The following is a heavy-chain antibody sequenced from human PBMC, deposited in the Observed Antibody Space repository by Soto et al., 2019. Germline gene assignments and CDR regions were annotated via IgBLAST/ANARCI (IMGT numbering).Heavy chain of an antibody. J-gene: IGHJ6*02. CDR1: GGTFSSYA. Sequence: ASVKVSCKASGGTFSSYAISWVRQAPGQGLEWMGWMNPNSGNTGYAQKFQGRVTMTRDTSTSTVYMELSSLRSEDTAVYYCARDYYYGSGSYSYYYGMDVWGQGTTVTVSS. CDR2: MNPNSGNT. D-gene: IGHD3-10*01. CDR3: ARDYYYGSGSYSYYYGMDV. V-gene: IGHV1-8*02.